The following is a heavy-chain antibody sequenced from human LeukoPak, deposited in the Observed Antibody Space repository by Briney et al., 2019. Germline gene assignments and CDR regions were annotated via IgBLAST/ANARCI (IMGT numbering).Heavy chain of an antibody. Sequence: GGSLRLSCAASGFTFSHAWMSWVRQAPGKGLKWVGRIKSKTDGGTTDYAAPVKGRFTISRDDSKNTLYLQMNSLKTEDTAVFYCTTDYGSGSYHYFNYWGQGTLVTVSS. CDR1: GFTFSHAW. V-gene: IGHV3-15*01. J-gene: IGHJ4*02. CDR2: IKSKTDGGTT. CDR3: TTDYGSGSYHYFNY. D-gene: IGHD3-10*01.